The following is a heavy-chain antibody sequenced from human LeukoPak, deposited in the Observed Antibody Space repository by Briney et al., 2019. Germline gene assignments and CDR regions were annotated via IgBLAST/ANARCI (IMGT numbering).Heavy chain of an antibody. D-gene: IGHD2-8*01. V-gene: IGHV3-9*01. CDR1: GFTFDDYA. J-gene: IGHJ6*02. CDR2: ISWNSGSI. CDR3: AKDLGYCTNGVCYGSYYYYGMDV. Sequence: ALRLSCAASGFTFDDYAMHWVRQAPGKGLEWVSGISWNSGSIGYADSVKGRFTISRDNAKNSLYLQMNSLRAEDTALYYCAKDLGYCTNGVCYGSYYYYGMDVWGQGTTVTVSS.